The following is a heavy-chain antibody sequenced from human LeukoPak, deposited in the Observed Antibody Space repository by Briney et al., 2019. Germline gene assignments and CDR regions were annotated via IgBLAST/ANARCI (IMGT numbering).Heavy chain of an antibody. CDR3: AREQIYDGMDV. CDR1: GFAVSSNY. CDR2: IYSGGST. J-gene: IGHJ6*02. Sequence: PGGSLRLSCAASGFAVSSNYMSWVRQAPGKGLEWVSVIYSGGSTYYADSVKGRFTISRDNSKNTLYLQMNSLRAEDTAVYYCAREQIYDGMDVWGQGTTVTVSS. V-gene: IGHV3-53*01.